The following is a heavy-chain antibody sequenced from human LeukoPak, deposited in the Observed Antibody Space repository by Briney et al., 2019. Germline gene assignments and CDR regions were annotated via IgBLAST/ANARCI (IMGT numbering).Heavy chain of an antibody. Sequence: SETLSLTCTVSGGSISSSSYYWGWIRQPPGKGLEWIGSIYYSGSTYYNPSLKSRVTISVDTSKNQFSLKLSSVTAADTAVYYCARDAALSSSPYYYYYYMDVWGKGTTVTVSS. J-gene: IGHJ6*03. V-gene: IGHV4-39*07. CDR3: ARDAALSSSPYYYYYYMDV. CDR2: IYYSGST. D-gene: IGHD6-6*01. CDR1: GGSISSSSYY.